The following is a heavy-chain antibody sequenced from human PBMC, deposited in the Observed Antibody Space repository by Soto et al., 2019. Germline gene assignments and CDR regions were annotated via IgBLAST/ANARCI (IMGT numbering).Heavy chain of an antibody. CDR3: ASSYSSGWYRMDY. J-gene: IGHJ4*02. Sequence: PGESLKISCKGSGYSFTNYWIGWVRQLPGKGLEWMGIIYPVDSDTRYSPSFQGQVTISADKSISTAYLQWNSLKASDTAMYYCASSYSSGWYRMDYWGQGTLVTVSS. CDR1: GYSFTNYW. V-gene: IGHV5-51*01. CDR2: IYPVDSDT. D-gene: IGHD6-19*01.